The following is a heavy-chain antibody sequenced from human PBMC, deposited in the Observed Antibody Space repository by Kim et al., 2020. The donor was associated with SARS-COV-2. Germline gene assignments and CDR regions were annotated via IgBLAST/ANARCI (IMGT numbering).Heavy chain of an antibody. CDR1: GGSFSGYY. V-gene: IGHV4-34*01. Sequence: SETLSLTCAVYGGSFSGYYWSWIRQPPGKGLEWIGEINHSGSTNYNPSLKSRVTISVDTSKNQFSLKLSSVTAADTAVYYCARAVGDGGYYDRFDYWGQG. CDR3: ARAVGDGGYYDRFDY. D-gene: IGHD3-22*01. J-gene: IGHJ4*02. CDR2: INHSGST.